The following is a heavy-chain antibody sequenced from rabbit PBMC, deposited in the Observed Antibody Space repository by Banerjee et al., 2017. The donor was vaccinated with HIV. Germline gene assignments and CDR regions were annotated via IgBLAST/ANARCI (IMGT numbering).Heavy chain of an antibody. CDR3: ARDLAGAIGWNFGL. V-gene: IGHV1S40*01. Sequence: VRQAPGKGLEWIACINTATGKAVYANWAKSRVTISKTSSPTVTLQVTSLTAADTATYFCARDLAGAIGWNFGLWGQGTLVTVS. J-gene: IGHJ3*01. CDR2: INTATGKA. D-gene: IGHD4-1*01.